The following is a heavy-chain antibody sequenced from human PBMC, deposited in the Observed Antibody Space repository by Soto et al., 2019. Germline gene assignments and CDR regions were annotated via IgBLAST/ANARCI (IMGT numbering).Heavy chain of an antibody. Sequence: QVQLVQSGAEVKKPGASVKVSCKASGYTFTSYYMHWVRQAPGQGLEWMGIINPSGGSTSYAQKFQGRITMTMVTSTSTVYMELSSLRSEDTAVYYCARDLIYEFWSPHYYYYYMDVWGKGTTVTVSS. J-gene: IGHJ6*03. D-gene: IGHD3-3*01. V-gene: IGHV1-46*03. CDR2: INPSGGST. CDR1: GYTFTSYY. CDR3: ARDLIYEFWSPHYYYYYMDV.